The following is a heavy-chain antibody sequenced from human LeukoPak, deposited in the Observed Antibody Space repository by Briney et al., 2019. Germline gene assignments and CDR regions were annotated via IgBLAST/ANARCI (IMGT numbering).Heavy chain of an antibody. D-gene: IGHD1-26*01. CDR1: GYRFTSYW. Sequence: GESLKISCKGSGYRFTSYWISWVRQMPGKGLEWMGRIDLSDSYTNYSPSFQGHVTISADKSISTAYLQWSSLKASDTAMYYCAREVAPESGNPWYNWFDPWGQGTLVTVSS. V-gene: IGHV5-10-1*01. CDR2: IDLSDSYT. CDR3: AREVAPESGNPWYNWFDP. J-gene: IGHJ5*02.